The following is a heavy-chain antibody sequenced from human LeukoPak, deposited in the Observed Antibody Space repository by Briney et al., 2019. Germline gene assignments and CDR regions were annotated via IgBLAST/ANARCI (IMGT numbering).Heavy chain of an antibody. CDR3: ARDPWSSYFDY. CDR2: IYTSGST. Sequence: SETLPLTCTVSGGSISSYYWSWIRQPAGKGLEWIGRIYTSGSTNYNPSLKSRVTISVDKSKNQFSLKLSSVTAADTAVYYCARDPWSSYFDYWGQGTLVTVSS. D-gene: IGHD1-26*01. J-gene: IGHJ4*02. V-gene: IGHV4-4*07. CDR1: GGSISSYY.